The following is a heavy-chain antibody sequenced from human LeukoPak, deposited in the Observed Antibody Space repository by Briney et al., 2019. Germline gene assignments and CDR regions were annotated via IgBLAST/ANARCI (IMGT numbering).Heavy chain of an antibody. Sequence: GGSLRLSCAASGFTVSSNYMSWVRQAPGKGLEWVSAISGSGGSTYYADSVKGRFTISRDNSKNTLYLQMNSLRAEDTAVYYCAKAKPSIVVVPAAITDYXYYXMDVWGQGTTVTVS. CDR1: GFTVSSNY. J-gene: IGHJ6*02. CDR3: AKAKPSIVVVPAAITDYXYYXMDV. D-gene: IGHD2-2*01. CDR2: ISGSGGST. V-gene: IGHV3-23*01.